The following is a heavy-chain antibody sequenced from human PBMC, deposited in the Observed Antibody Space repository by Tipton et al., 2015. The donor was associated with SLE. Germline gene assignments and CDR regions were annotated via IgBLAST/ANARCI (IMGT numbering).Heavy chain of an antibody. CDR1: GGSISSYY. CDR3: AREPYYYDSSGYYVSWFDP. J-gene: IGHJ5*02. Sequence: TLSLTCTVSGGSISSYYWSWIRQPPGKGLEWFGYIYTSGSTNYNPSLKSRVTISVDTSKNQFSLKLSSVTAADTAVYYCAREPYYYDSSGYYVSWFDPWGQGTLVTVSS. CDR2: IYTSGST. D-gene: IGHD3-22*01. V-gene: IGHV4-4*08.